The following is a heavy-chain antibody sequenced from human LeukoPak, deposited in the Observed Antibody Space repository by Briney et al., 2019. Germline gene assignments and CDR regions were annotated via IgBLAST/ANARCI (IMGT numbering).Heavy chain of an antibody. V-gene: IGHV3-30*02. CDR1: GFTFSSYD. Sequence: QPGGSLRLSCAASGFTFSSYDMHWVRQAPGKGLEWVAFIRYDGSNKYYADSVKGRFTISRDNSKNTLYLQMNSLRAEDTAVYYCAKGFNYYDSSGQLHYWGQGTLVTVSS. J-gene: IGHJ4*02. CDR3: AKGFNYYDSSGQLHY. D-gene: IGHD3-22*01. CDR2: IRYDGSNK.